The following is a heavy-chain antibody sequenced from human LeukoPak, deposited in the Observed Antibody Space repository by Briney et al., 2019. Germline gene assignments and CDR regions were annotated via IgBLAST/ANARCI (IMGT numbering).Heavy chain of an antibody. CDR1: GFTFSSYA. D-gene: IGHD5-18*01. Sequence: GGSLRLSCAASGFTFSSYATSWVRQAPGKGLEWVSAISGSGGSTYYADSVKGRFTISRDNSKNTLYLQMNSLRAEDTAVYYCAKLNRIQLLSSFFTPFVSEKNYFDYWGQGTLVTVSS. V-gene: IGHV3-23*01. J-gene: IGHJ4*02. CDR2: ISGSGGST. CDR3: AKLNRIQLLSSFFTPFVSEKNYFDY.